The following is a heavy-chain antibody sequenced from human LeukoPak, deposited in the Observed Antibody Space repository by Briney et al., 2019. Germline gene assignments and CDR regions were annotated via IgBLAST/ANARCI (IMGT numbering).Heavy chain of an antibody. V-gene: IGHV3-21*01. CDR3: ARDSLPLNSGSYLFDL. CDR2: ISSSSSYI. CDR1: GFTFSSYS. D-gene: IGHD1-26*01. J-gene: IGHJ2*01. Sequence: GGSLRLSCAASGFTFSSYSMNWVRQAPGKGLEWVSSISSSSSYIYYADSVKGRFTISRDNAKNSRYLQMNSLRAEDTAVYYCARDSLPLNSGSYLFDLWGRGTLVTVSS.